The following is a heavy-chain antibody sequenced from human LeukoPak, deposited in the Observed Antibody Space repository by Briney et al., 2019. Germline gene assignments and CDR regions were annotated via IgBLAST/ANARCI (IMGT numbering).Heavy chain of an antibody. Sequence: SETLFLTCAVYGGSFSGYYWSWIRQPPGKGLEWIGEINHGGSTNYNPSLKSRVTISVDTSKNQFSLKLSSVTAADTAVYYCARQEVAYCSSTSCSLGSFDYWGQGTLVTVSS. CDR2: INHGGST. CDR1: GGSFSGYY. V-gene: IGHV4-34*01. D-gene: IGHD2-2*01. J-gene: IGHJ4*02. CDR3: ARQEVAYCSSTSCSLGSFDY.